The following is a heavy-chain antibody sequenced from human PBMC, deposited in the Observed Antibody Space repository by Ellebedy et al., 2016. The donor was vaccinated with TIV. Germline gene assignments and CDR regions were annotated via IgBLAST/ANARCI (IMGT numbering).Heavy chain of an antibody. CDR1: GGSIGSRNYF. D-gene: IGHD3-22*01. J-gene: IGHJ4*02. CDR2: IYYSGNS. V-gene: IGHV4-39*01. Sequence: SETLSLXCTVSGGSIGSRNYFWAWIRQPPGKGLEWIKSIYYSGNSYDNPSLKSRVATSVDTSRNQFSLKMSFVTAADTAVYYCARQVVGFYYSSRHYHFDYWGLGTLVTVSS. CDR3: ARQVVGFYYSSRHYHFDY.